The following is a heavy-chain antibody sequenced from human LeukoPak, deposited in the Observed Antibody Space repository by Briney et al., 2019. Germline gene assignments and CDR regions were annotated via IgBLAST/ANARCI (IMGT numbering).Heavy chain of an antibody. CDR1: GGSISSGDYY. V-gene: IGHV4-30-4*01. CDR2: IYYSGST. CDR3: ASTQKVPRRRSFDP. J-gene: IGHJ5*02. Sequence: PSETLSLTCTVSGGSISSGDYYWSWIRQPPGKGLEWIGYIYYSGSTYYNPSLKSRVTISVDTSKNQFSLKLSSVTAADTAVYYCASTQKVPRRRSFDPWGQGTLVTVSS. D-gene: IGHD2-15*01.